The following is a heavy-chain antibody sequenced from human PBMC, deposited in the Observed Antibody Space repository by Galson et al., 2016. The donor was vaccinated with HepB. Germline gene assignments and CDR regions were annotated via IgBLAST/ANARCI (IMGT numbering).Heavy chain of an antibody. D-gene: IGHD2-2*01. J-gene: IGHJ3*01. V-gene: IGHV5-51*01. CDR3: TSYCSETNCCRGDGFDV. Sequence: QSGAEVKKPGESLKITCKGSGYSFSNYWIGWVRQMPGKGLEWVGVIYPGDSDTRYSPPFQGQVTISADKSTNIAYLQWSSLKASDTAMYYCTSYCSETNCCRGDGFDVWGQGKMRTDTS. CDR2: IYPGDSDT. CDR1: GYSFSNYW.